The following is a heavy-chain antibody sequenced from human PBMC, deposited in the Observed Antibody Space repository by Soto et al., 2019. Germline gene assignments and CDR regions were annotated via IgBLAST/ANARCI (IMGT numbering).Heavy chain of an antibody. V-gene: IGHV3-72*01. CDR1: GFTLSDNY. J-gene: IGHJ4*02. CDR2: TRNKANRYTT. CDR3: VRTAHYGSGTWNFDF. Sequence: PGGSLRLSCAGSGFTLSDNYMAWVRQAPGKGLEWVGRTRNKANRYTTEYAASVKGRFTVSRDESMNSLHLQMNSLKTEDTAVYYCVRTAHYGSGTWNFDFWGQGTVVTVSS. D-gene: IGHD3-10*01.